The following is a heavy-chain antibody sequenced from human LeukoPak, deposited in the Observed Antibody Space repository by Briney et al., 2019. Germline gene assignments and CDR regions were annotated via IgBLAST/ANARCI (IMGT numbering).Heavy chain of an antibody. CDR2: IYYSGST. CDR3: ARRRDYYDSRGYYAFDI. V-gene: IGHV4-59*01. J-gene: IGHJ3*02. CDR1: GGSISSFY. Sequence: PSETLSLTCTVSGGSISSFYWGWIRQPTGKRLEWIGYIYYSGSTNYNPSLKSRVTISVDTSKNQFSLKLNSVTAADTAVYYCARRRDYYDSRGYYAFDIWGHGTMVTVSS. D-gene: IGHD3-22*01.